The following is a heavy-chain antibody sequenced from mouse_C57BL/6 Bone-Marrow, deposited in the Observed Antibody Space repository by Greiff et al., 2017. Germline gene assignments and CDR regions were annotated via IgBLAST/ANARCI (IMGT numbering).Heavy chain of an antibody. CDR1: GFTFTDYN. CDR3: ARREEDFDY. V-gene: IGHV1-22*01. J-gene: IGHJ2*01. CDR2: INPNNGGN. Sequence: EVQLLQSGPELVQPGASVKMSCTASGFTFTDYNMHWVQQSHGKSLEWIGYINPNNGGNSYDQKLTGKATLTVNKSSSTAYMELRSLTSEKSAVYYCARREEDFDYWGQGTTLTVSS.